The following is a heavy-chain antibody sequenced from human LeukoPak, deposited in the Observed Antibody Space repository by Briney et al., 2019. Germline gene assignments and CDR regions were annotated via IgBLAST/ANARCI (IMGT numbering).Heavy chain of an antibody. CDR2: INSDGSST. V-gene: IGHV3-74*01. Sequence: GGSLRLSCAASGFTFSSYVMSWVRQAPGKGLVWVSRINSDGSSTSYADSVKGRFTISRDNAKNTLYLQMNSLRAEDTAVYYCATARYNWNDDGFDIWGQGTMVTVSS. J-gene: IGHJ3*02. D-gene: IGHD1-1*01. CDR3: ATARYNWNDDGFDI. CDR1: GFTFSSYV.